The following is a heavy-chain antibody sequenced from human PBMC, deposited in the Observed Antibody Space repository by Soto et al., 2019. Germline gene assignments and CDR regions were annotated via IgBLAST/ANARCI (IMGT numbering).Heavy chain of an antibody. CDR1: GFSLSTTGVG. CDR2: IDWDDDK. CDR3: ALGRNSHQFDP. D-gene: IGHD1-7*01. V-gene: IGHV2-5*02. Sequence: QITLKESGPTLVKPTQTLTLTCTFSGFSLSTTGVGVGWIRQPPGKALEWLALIDWDDDKRYSPSLKSRLTITKDTSKNQVVLTMSNMDPVDTATYYCALGRNSHQFDPWGQGTLVTVSS. J-gene: IGHJ5*02.